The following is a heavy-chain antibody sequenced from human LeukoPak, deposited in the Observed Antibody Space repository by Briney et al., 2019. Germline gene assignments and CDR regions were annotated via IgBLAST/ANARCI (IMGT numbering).Heavy chain of an antibody. CDR2: IYTSGST. CDR3: ARPHYYDSSGYYYVGAFDI. J-gene: IGHJ3*02. Sequence: SETLSLTCTVSGGSISSYYWSWIRQPAGKGLEWIGRIYTSGSTNYNPSPKSRVTMSVDTSKNQFSLKLSSVTAADTAVYYCARPHYYDSSGYYYVGAFDIWGQGTMVTVSS. CDR1: GGSISSYY. V-gene: IGHV4-4*07. D-gene: IGHD3-22*01.